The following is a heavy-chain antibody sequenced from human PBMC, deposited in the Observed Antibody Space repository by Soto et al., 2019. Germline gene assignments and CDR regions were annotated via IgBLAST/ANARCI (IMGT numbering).Heavy chain of an antibody. J-gene: IGHJ6*02. D-gene: IGHD3-10*01. CDR1: GGSISSYY. V-gene: IGHV4-59*01. CDR3: ARSGSLRGYYYGMDV. Sequence: SETLSLTCTVSGGSISSYYWSWIRQPPGKGLEWIGYIYYSGSTNYNPSLKSRVTISVDTSRNQFSLKLSSVTAADTAVYYCARSGSLRGYYYGMDVWGQGITVTVSS. CDR2: IYYSGST.